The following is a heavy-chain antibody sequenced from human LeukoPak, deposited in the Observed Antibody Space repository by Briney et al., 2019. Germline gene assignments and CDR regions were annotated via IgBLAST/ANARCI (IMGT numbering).Heavy chain of an antibody. CDR2: INHSGST. V-gene: IGHV4-34*01. Sequence: SETLSLTCAVYGGSFSGYYWSWIRQPPGKGLEWIGEINHSGSTNYNPSLKSRVTISVDTSKNQFSLKLSSVTAADTAVYYCARDRMSSGWYGGWFDPWGQGTLVTVSS. CDR1: GGSFSGYY. D-gene: IGHD6-19*01. J-gene: IGHJ5*02. CDR3: ARDRMSSGWYGGWFDP.